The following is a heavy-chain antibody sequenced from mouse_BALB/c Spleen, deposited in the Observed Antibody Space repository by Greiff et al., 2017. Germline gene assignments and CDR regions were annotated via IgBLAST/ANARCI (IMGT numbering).Heavy chain of an antibody. Sequence: QVQLKESGPGLVQPSQSLSITCTVSGFSLTSYGVHWVRQSPGKGLEWLGVIWSGGSTDYNAAFISRLSISKDNSKSQVFFKMNSLQANDTAIYYCARNKAYRYDVNYFDYWGQGTTLTVSS. J-gene: IGHJ2*01. CDR2: IWSGGST. D-gene: IGHD2-14*01. CDR1: GFSLTSYG. V-gene: IGHV2-2*02. CDR3: ARNKAYRYDVNYFDY.